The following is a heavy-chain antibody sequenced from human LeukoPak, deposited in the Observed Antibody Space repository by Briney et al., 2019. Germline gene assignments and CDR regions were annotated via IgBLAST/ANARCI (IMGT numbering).Heavy chain of an antibody. CDR3: AREGRVGSGWPYYYYYGMDV. J-gene: IGHJ6*04. CDR2: ISAYNGNT. Sequence: ASVKVSCKASGYTFTSYGISWVRQAPGQGLEWMGWISAYNGNTNYAQKLQGRVTMTTDTSTSTAYMELRSLRSDDTAVYYCAREGRVGSGWPYYYYYGMDVWGKGTTVTVSS. CDR1: GYTFTSYG. V-gene: IGHV1-18*04. D-gene: IGHD6-19*01.